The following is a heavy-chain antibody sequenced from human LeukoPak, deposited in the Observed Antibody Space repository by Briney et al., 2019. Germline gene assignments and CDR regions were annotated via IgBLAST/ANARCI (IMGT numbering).Heavy chain of an antibody. Sequence: GGSLRLSCAASGFTFSNYAMHWVRQAPGKGLEWVAVISFDATKEYFAKSVKGRFTISRDNSKSTLFLQMDSLRVEDTALYFCARFKVASNTTQKNAFDIWGRGTVVTVSS. CDR2: ISFDATKE. CDR3: ARFKVASNTTQKNAFDI. V-gene: IGHV3-30*01. J-gene: IGHJ3*02. D-gene: IGHD1-1*01. CDR1: GFTFSNYA.